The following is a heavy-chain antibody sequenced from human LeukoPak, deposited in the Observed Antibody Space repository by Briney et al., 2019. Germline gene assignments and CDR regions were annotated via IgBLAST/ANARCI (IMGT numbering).Heavy chain of an antibody. Sequence: PSETLSLTCTVSGGSISSGDYYWSWIRQPPGKGLEWIGYIYYSGSTYYNPSLKSRVTISVDTSKNQFSLKLSSVIAADTAVYYCARKYDDYDPHYYYYYGMDVWGQGTTVTVSS. CDR2: IYYSGST. J-gene: IGHJ6*02. CDR3: ARKYDDYDPHYYYYYGMDV. V-gene: IGHV4-30-4*01. CDR1: GGSISSGDYY. D-gene: IGHD4-17*01.